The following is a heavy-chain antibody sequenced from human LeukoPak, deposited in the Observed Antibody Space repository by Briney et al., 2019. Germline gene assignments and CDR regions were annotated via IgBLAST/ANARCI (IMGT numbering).Heavy chain of an antibody. D-gene: IGHD1-26*01. CDR3: ARGGSGSSYLVHI. Sequence: GGSLRLSCAASGFTFSSYWMHWVPHAPGKGLVWVSLISTDGSSTRYADSVKGRFTISRDNAKNTLYVQMNSLRAEDTAVYYCARGGSGSSYLVHIWGQGTLVTVSS. CDR1: GFTFSSYW. V-gene: IGHV3-74*01. J-gene: IGHJ4*02. CDR2: ISTDGSST.